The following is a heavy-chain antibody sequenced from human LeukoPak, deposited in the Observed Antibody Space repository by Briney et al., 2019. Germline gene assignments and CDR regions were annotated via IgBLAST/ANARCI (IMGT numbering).Heavy chain of an antibody. D-gene: IGHD3-16*01. Sequence: GGSLRLSCVVSGFTFDMCTMTWVRQAPGKGPEWVAKMKEDGTEIFYAGSVAGRFTISRDNSKNSLYLRMNSLRVEDTAVYYCATGGAPGGRFENWGQGTLVTVSS. CDR3: ATGGAPGGRFEN. J-gene: IGHJ4*02. CDR1: GFTFDMCT. CDR2: MKEDGTEI. V-gene: IGHV3-7*01.